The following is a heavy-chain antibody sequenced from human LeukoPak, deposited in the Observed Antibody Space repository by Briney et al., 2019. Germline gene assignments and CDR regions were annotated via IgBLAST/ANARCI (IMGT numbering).Heavy chain of an antibody. V-gene: IGHV1-24*01. CDR3: ATEEYSSGCDWFDP. Sequence: ASLKVSCKVSGYTLTELSMHWVRQAPGKGLEWMGGFDPEDGETIYAQKFQGRVTMTEDTSTDTAYMELSSLRSEDTAVYYCATEEYSSGCDWFDPWGQGTLVTVSS. D-gene: IGHD6-19*01. J-gene: IGHJ5*02. CDR2: FDPEDGET. CDR1: GYTLTELS.